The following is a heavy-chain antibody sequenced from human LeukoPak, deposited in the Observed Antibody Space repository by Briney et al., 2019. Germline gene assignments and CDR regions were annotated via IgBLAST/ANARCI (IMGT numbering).Heavy chain of an antibody. V-gene: IGHV1-8*01. D-gene: IGHD3-10*01. J-gene: IGHJ6*02. CDR2: MNPNSGNT. CDR1: GYTFTSYD. Sequence: ASVKVSCKASGYTFTSYDINWVRQATGQGLEWMGWMNPNSGNTGYAQKFQGRVTMTRNTSISTAYMELSSLRSEDTAVYYCARGVGELLYYYYGMDVWGQGTTVTVSS. CDR3: ARGVGELLYYYYGMDV.